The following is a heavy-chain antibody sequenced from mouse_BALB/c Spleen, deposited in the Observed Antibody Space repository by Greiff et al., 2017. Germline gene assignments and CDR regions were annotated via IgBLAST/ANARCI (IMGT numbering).Heavy chain of an antibody. CDR2: IDPENGNT. J-gene: IGHJ3*01. V-gene: IGHV14-1*02. CDR3: ARSYYGSSPFAY. D-gene: IGHD1-1*01. CDR1: GFNIKDYY. Sequence: VQLKESGAELVRPGALVKLSFKASGFNIKDYYMHWVKQRPEQGLEWIGWIDPENGNTIYDPKFQGKASITADTSSNTAYLQLSSLTSEDTAVYYCARSYYGSSPFAYWGQGTLVTVSA.